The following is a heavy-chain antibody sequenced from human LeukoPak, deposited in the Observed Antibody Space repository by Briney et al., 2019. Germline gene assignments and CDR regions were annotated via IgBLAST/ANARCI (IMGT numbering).Heavy chain of an antibody. Sequence: ASVKVSCKASGYTFTSYDINWVRQATGQGLEWMGWMNPNSGNTGYAQKFQGRVTMTSNTTISTAYMELSSLRSEDTAVYYCATQAYGDYVWFDPCGQGTLVTVSS. V-gene: IGHV1-8*01. CDR2: MNPNSGNT. D-gene: IGHD4-17*01. J-gene: IGHJ5*02. CDR3: ATQAYGDYVWFDP. CDR1: GYTFTSYD.